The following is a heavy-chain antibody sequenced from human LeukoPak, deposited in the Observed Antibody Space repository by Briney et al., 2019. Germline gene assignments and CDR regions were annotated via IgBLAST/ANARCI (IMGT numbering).Heavy chain of an antibody. V-gene: IGHV4-30-4*01. J-gene: IGHJ5*02. CDR1: GGSISSGDYY. Sequence: SSETLSLTCTVSGGSISSGDYYWSWIRQPPGKGLEWIGYIYYSGSTYYNPSLKSRVTISVDTSKNQFSLKLSSVTAAATAVYYCARGGGGYCSSTSCHAAWFDPWGQGTLVTVSS. CDR2: IYYSGST. CDR3: ARGGGGYCSSTSCHAAWFDP. D-gene: IGHD2-2*01.